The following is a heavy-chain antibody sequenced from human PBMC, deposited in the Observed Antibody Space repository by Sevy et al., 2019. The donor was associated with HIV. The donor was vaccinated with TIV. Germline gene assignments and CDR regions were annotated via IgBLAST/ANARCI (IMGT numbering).Heavy chain of an antibody. J-gene: IGHJ4*02. CDR3: ARDPRTAAAGTRYFDY. D-gene: IGHD6-13*01. Sequence: GGSLRLSCAASGFTFSSYSMNWVRQAPGKGLEWVSSISSSSSYIYYADSVKGRFTISRDNAKNSPYLQMNSLRAEDTAVYYCARDPRTAAAGTRYFDYWGQGTLVTVPS. CDR2: ISSSSSYI. V-gene: IGHV3-21*01. CDR1: GFTFSSYS.